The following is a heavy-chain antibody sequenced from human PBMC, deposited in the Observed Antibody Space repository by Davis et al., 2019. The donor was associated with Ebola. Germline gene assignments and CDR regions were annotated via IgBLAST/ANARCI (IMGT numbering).Heavy chain of an antibody. J-gene: IGHJ4*02. V-gene: IGHV1-69*04. Sequence: AASVKVSCKASGYTFTSYGISWVRQAPGQGLEWMGRIIPIANIQNFAQKFKGRVTFTADVSTSTVYMELSSLRSDDTAVYYCASLTPPEWLRPEDLDYWGRGTLVTVSS. CDR3: ASLTPPEWLRPEDLDY. D-gene: IGHD5-12*01. CDR1: GYTFTSYG. CDR2: IIPIANIQ.